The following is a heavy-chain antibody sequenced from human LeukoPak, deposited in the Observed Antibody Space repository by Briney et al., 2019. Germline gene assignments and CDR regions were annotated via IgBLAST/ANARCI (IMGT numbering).Heavy chain of an antibody. V-gene: IGHV4-39*07. CDR1: GGSISSSSYY. CDR2: IYHSGSA. D-gene: IGHD3-22*01. CDR3: ARDRGYYDTSGYYGDAFDI. Sequence: SETLSLTCTVSGGSISSSSYYWGWIRQPPGKGLERIGDIYHSGSAYYNPSLKSRVTLSVDTSKNQFSLNLTSVTAADTAVYYCARDRGYYDTSGYYGDAFDIWGQGTKVTVSS. J-gene: IGHJ3*02.